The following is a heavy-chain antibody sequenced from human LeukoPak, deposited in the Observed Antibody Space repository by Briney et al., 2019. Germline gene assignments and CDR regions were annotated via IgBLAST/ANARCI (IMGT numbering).Heavy chain of an antibody. CDR1: GFTFSSYA. D-gene: IGHD1-26*01. Sequence: PGGSLRLSCAASGFTFSSYAMHWVRQAPGKGLEWVAVISYDGSNKYYADSVKGRFTISRDNSKNTLYLQMNSLRAEDTAVYYCARDLIRGATTLYYFDYWGQGTLVTVSS. J-gene: IGHJ4*02. V-gene: IGHV3-30-3*01. CDR3: ARDLIRGATTLYYFDY. CDR2: ISYDGSNK.